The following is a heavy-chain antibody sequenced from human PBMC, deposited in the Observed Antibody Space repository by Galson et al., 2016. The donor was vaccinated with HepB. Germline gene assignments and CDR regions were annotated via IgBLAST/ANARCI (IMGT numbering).Heavy chain of an antibody. Sequence: SVKVSCKASGYTFTAYFMHWVRQAPGQGLEWMGWINPYTGGTNYARKFQGRVTMTRDTSISTLYMELSSLKADDTAVYYCARDQASLPPYSGAFEIWGKGTIVTVAP. D-gene: IGHD2-15*01. V-gene: IGHV1-2*02. CDR2: INPYTGGT. J-gene: IGHJ3*02. CDR1: GYTFTAYF. CDR3: ARDQASLPPYSGAFEI.